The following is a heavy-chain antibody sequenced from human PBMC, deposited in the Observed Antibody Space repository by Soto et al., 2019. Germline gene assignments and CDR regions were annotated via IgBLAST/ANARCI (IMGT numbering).Heavy chain of an antibody. J-gene: IGHJ6*02. Sequence: QVQLVQSGAEVKKPGSSVKVSCKASGGTFSSYAISWVRQAPGHGLEWMGGIIPIFGTANYAQKFQGRVTITADESTSTAYMELSSLRSEDTAVYYCARVGYYGSGSYYNADYYYYGMDVWGQGTTVTVSS. D-gene: IGHD3-10*01. CDR2: IIPIFGTA. CDR1: GGTFSSYA. CDR3: ARVGYYGSGSYYNADYYYYGMDV. V-gene: IGHV1-69*01.